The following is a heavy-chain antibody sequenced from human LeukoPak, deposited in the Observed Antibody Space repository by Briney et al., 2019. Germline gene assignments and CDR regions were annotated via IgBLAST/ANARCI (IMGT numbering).Heavy chain of an antibody. J-gene: IGHJ4*02. Sequence: PSETLSPTCTVSGGSVSSGSYYWTWIRQPPGKGLEWLGYIYFTGSTNYNPSLKSRVTISVDTSKNQFSLKLSSVTAADTAVYYCARDRGNWGLDYWGQGTLVTVSS. V-gene: IGHV4-61*01. CDR3: ARDRGNWGLDY. D-gene: IGHD7-27*01. CDR1: GGSVSSGSYY. CDR2: IYFTGST.